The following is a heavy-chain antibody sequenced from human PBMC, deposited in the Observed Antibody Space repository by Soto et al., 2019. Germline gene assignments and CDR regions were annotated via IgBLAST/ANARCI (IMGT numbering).Heavy chain of an antibody. CDR1: GFTFTSSA. V-gene: IGHV1-58*01. CDR2: IAVGSGYT. Sequence: SVKVSCKASGFTFTSSAFQWVRQARGQRLEWIGWIAVGSGYTNYAQRFQGRVTMTRDTSINTAYMELTTLTSDDTAFYYCARGVSAGVDYWGQGALVTVSS. D-gene: IGHD1-26*01. CDR3: ARGVSAGVDY. J-gene: IGHJ4*02.